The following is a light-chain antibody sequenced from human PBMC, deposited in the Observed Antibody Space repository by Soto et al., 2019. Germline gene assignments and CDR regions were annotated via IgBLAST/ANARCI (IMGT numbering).Light chain of an antibody. CDR1: QSISSW. CDR2: KAS. V-gene: IGKV1-5*03. Sequence: DIQMTQSPATLSSSVGERVTITCRASQSISSWLARYQQKPGKDPKLLIYKASSLESGVPSRFSGSGSGTEFTLTISSLQHDDFATYYCQQYNSYSSWTFGQGTKVDIK. CDR3: QQYNSYSSWT. J-gene: IGKJ1*01.